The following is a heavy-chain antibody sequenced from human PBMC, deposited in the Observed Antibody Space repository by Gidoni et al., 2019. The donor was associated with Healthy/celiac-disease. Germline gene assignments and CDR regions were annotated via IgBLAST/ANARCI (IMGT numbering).Heavy chain of an antibody. D-gene: IGHD5-18*01. V-gene: IGHV3-21*01. CDR2: ISSSSSYI. CDR1: GFTFSSYS. J-gene: IGHJ6*02. CDR3: ARDLSTAMEYYYYGMDV. Sequence: EVQLVESGGGLVKPGGSLGLSCAASGFTFSSYSMNWVRQAPGKGLEWVSSISSSSSYIYYADSVKGRFTISRDNAKNSLYLQMNSLRAEDTAVYYCARDLSTAMEYYYYGMDVWGQGTTVTVSS.